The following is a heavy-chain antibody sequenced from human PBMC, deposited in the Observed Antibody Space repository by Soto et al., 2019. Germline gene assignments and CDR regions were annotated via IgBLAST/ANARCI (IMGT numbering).Heavy chain of an antibody. Sequence: EVQLVESGGGLVQPGGSWRLSGAAPGFTFGGFKMNWIRQAPGKGLEWVSCIKSDSSGIWYADSVKGRFTMSRDNAKNSLHLQMNSLRDEDTAVYFCARDSNWSSDYWGQGTLVAVSS. D-gene: IGHD1-1*01. CDR2: IKSDSSGI. CDR3: ARDSNWSSDY. CDR1: GFTFGGFK. V-gene: IGHV3-48*02. J-gene: IGHJ4*02.